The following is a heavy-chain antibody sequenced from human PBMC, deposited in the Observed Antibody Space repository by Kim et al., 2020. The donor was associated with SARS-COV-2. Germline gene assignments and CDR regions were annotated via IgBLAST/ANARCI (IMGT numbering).Heavy chain of an antibody. D-gene: IGHD2-2*01. CDR3: GRGEIGYCSSTTCSDAFDI. J-gene: IGHJ3*02. Sequence: ASVKASCKASGFTFTNYVIHWVRQAPGQRLEWMGWINAGNGNPKYSQKFQGRVTITRDSSASAAYMELSSLRSEDTAIYYCGRGEIGYCSSTTCSDAFDIWGQGTMVTVSS. CDR1: GFTFTNYV. CDR2: INAGNGNP. V-gene: IGHV1-3*01.